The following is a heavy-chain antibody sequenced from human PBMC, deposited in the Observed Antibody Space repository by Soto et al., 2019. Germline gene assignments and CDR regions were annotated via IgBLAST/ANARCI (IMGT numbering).Heavy chain of an antibody. V-gene: IGHV3-23*01. CDR1: GFTFSSYA. D-gene: IGHD3-22*01. Sequence: GGSLRLSCAASGFTFSSYAMSWVRQAPGKGLEWVSGISGSGGSTYYADSVKGRFTISRDNSENTLYLQMNSLRAEDTAVYYCAKDRSRSGYYYACDYWGQGTLVTVSS. CDR3: AKDRSRSGYYYACDY. J-gene: IGHJ4*02. CDR2: ISGSGGST.